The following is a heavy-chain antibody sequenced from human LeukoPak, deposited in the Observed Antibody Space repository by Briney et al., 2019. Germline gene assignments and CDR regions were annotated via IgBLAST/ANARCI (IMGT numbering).Heavy chain of an antibody. J-gene: IGHJ4*02. CDR3: ARVGGGTSDWATMIDY. CDR1: GFTFSIYS. CDR2: IISSSASI. Sequence: PGGSPRLSCAASGFTFSIYSMDWVRQAPGKGLEWVSSIISSSASIYYADSVKGRFTISRDNAKNSLFLQLNSLRAEDTAVYFCARVGGGTSDWATMIDYWGEATLVTVSS. D-gene: IGHD6-19*01. V-gene: IGHV3-21*01.